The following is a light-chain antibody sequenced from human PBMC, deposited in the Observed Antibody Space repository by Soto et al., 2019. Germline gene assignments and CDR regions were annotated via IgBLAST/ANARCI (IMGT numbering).Light chain of an antibody. Sequence: EIVLTQSPVTLSLSPGERATLSCRTSQSISSSYLAWSQQKPGQAPRLLIYAASSRATGIPDRFSGSGSGTDFTLTISRLEPEDFAVYYSQQHLSSPPSFTFGPVTKVDIK. V-gene: IGKV3-20*01. CDR3: QQHLSSPPSFT. CDR2: AAS. J-gene: IGKJ3*01. CDR1: QSISSSY.